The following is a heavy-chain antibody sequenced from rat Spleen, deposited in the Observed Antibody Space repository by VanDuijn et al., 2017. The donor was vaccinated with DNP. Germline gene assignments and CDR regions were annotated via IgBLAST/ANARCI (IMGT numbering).Heavy chain of an antibody. D-gene: IGHD1-11*01. CDR3: ATPLYGGYPLAY. J-gene: IGHJ3*01. Sequence: EVQLVESGGGLVQPGRSLKLSCAASGFTFSNYGMHWIRQAPTKGLEWVASISPSGGNTYYRDSVKGRFTISRDYAKSTLYLQMDSLRSEDTATYYWATPLYGGYPLAYWGHGTLVTVSS. CDR2: ISPSGGNT. CDR1: GFTFSNYG. V-gene: IGHV5-19*01.